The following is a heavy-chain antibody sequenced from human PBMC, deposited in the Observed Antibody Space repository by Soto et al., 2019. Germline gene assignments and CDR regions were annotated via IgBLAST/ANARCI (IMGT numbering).Heavy chain of an antibody. J-gene: IGHJ4*02. Sequence: SETLSLTCAVYGGSFSGYYWSWIRQPPGKGLGWIGEINHSGSTNYNPSLKSRVTISVDTSKNQFSLKLSSGTAADTAVYYCARTQYYDFWSEMFDYWGQGTLVTVSS. CDR1: GGSFSGYY. CDR2: INHSGST. CDR3: ARTQYYDFWSEMFDY. D-gene: IGHD3-3*01. V-gene: IGHV4-34*01.